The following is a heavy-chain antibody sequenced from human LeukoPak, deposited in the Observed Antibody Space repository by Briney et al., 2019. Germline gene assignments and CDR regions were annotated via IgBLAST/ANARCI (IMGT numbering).Heavy chain of an antibody. CDR2: IYPGDFGT. Sequence: GESLKISCKGSAYSFSIYWIAWVRQMPGKGLEWMGIIYPGDFGTRYSPSFQGQVTISVDKSISTAYLQWSSLKASDTAMYYCARRGARSYGMDVWGQGTTVTVSS. CDR3: ARRGARSYGMDV. J-gene: IGHJ6*02. D-gene: IGHD1-26*01. V-gene: IGHV5-51*01. CDR1: AYSFSIYW.